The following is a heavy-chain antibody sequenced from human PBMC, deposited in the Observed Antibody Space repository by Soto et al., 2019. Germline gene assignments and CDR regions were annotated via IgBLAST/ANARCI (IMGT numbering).Heavy chain of an antibody. J-gene: IGHJ4*02. Sequence: EVQLLESGGGLVQPGGSLRLSCAASGFTFSTYGVTWVRQAPGKGLEWGSGVSGGSGSTHYADSVKGRFTIITDNSKNTVYLQMNSLRVEDTAVYYCAKWNGYGDYWGQGTLVTVSS. CDR1: GFTFSTYG. D-gene: IGHD1-1*01. CDR3: AKWNGYGDY. V-gene: IGHV3-23*01. CDR2: VSGGSGST.